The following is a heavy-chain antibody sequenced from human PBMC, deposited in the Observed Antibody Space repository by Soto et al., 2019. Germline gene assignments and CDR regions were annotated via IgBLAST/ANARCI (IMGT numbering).Heavy chain of an antibody. CDR3: ARGAPRGIIHDFDS. CDR2: IHQSGSR. D-gene: IGHD3-10*01. CDR1: NFSRINEYY. V-gene: IGHV4-38-2*02. Sequence: NPSETRSLIWPVSNFSRINEYYWCLFRQPPGKGQECIGSIHQSGSRDYNPSLKSRLTISIDLSKKQFSLRLSSVTAADTAVYYCARGAPRGIIHDFDSWGQGSLVTVSS. J-gene: IGHJ4*02.